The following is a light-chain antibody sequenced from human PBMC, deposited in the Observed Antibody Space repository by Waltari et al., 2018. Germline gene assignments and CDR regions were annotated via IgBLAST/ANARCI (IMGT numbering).Light chain of an antibody. CDR1: SSNIGTNY. Sequence: QSVLTQPPSVSAAPGQKVTISCPGRSSNIGTNYVAWYQQFSGTVPKLLIYDNTERPSGISDRFSGSKSGTSATLAITGLQIGDEADYYCGAWDDSLGARYVFGTGTKVTVL. CDR2: DNT. J-gene: IGLJ1*01. CDR3: GAWDDSLGARYV. V-gene: IGLV1-51*01.